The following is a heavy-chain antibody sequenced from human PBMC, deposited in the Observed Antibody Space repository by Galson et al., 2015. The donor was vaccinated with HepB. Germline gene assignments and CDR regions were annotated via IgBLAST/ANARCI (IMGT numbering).Heavy chain of an antibody. CDR1: GYSFTSYW. J-gene: IGHJ4*02. V-gene: IGHV5-51*01. Sequence: QSGAEVKKPGESLKISCKGSGYSFTSYWIGWVRQMPGKGLEWMGIIYPGDSDTRYSPSFQGQVTISADKSISTAYLQWSSLKASDTAMYYCARRGHYYDSSGYYSLFDYWGQGTLVTVSS. CDR2: IYPGDSDT. D-gene: IGHD3-22*01. CDR3: ARRGHYYDSSGYYSLFDY.